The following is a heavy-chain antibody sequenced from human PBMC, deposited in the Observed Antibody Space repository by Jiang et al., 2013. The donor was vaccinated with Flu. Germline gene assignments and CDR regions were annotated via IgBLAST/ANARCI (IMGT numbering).Heavy chain of an antibody. Sequence: GASVKVSCKASGYTFTSYGISWVRQAPGQGLEWMGWISAYNGNTNYAQKLQGRVTMTTDTSTSTAYMELRSLRSDDTAVYYCARDRGQLERRLRDAFDIWGQGTMVTVSS. CDR1: GYTFTSYG. CDR2: ISAYNGNT. V-gene: IGHV1-18*01. J-gene: IGHJ3*02. D-gene: IGHD1-1*01. CDR3: ARDRGQLERRLRDAFDI.